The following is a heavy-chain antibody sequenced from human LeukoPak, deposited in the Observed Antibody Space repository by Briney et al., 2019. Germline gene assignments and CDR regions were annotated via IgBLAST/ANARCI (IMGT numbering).Heavy chain of an antibody. CDR3: ARDYFDY. Sequence: ASVKVSCKASGYSFTSYYMHWVRQALGQGLEWMGIINPSGGSTTYAQRFQGRVTMTRDTSTSTVYMELSSLGSEDTAVYYCARDYFDYWGQGTLVTVSS. CDR2: INPSGGST. V-gene: IGHV1-46*01. J-gene: IGHJ4*02. CDR1: GYSFTSYY.